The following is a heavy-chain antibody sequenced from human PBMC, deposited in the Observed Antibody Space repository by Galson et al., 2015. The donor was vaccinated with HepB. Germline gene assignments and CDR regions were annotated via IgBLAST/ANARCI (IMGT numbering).Heavy chain of an antibody. Sequence: SLRLSCAASGFTFSSYAMSWVRQAPGKGLEWVSAISGSGGNTYYADSVKGRFTISRDNSKNTLYLQMNSLRAEDTAVYYCAKGKKQWLLMYYFDYWGRGTLVTVSS. CDR1: GFTFSSYA. CDR3: AKGKKQWLLMYYFDY. CDR2: ISGSGGNT. J-gene: IGHJ4*02. D-gene: IGHD6-19*01. V-gene: IGHV3-23*01.